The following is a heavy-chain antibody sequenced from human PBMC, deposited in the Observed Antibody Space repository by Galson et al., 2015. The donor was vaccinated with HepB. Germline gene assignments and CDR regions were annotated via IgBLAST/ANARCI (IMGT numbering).Heavy chain of an antibody. CDR2: INPNSGGT. D-gene: IGHD4-11*01. Sequence: SVKVSCKASGYTFTGYYMHWVRQAPGQGLEWMGWINPNSGGTNYAQKFQGWVTMTRDTSISTAYMELSRLRSDDTAVYYCARDMATVTTLVGSYGMDVWGQGTTVTVSS. V-gene: IGHV1-2*04. CDR3: ARDMATVTTLVGSYGMDV. CDR1: GYTFTGYY. J-gene: IGHJ6*02.